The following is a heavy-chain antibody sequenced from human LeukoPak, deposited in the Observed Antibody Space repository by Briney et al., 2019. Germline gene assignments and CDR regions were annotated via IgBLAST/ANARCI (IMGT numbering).Heavy chain of an antibody. CDR3: ARGSTTVTMGGGDFDY. V-gene: IGHV3-11*01. CDR2: ISSIGSTI. D-gene: IGHD4-17*01. J-gene: IGHJ4*02. CDR1: GFTFTDYY. Sequence: GGSLRLSCAASGFTFTDYYLSWIRQAPGKGLEWVSYISSIGSTIYYADSVKGRFTISRDNAKNSLYLQMNSLSAEDTALYYCARGSTTVTMGGGDFDYWGQGTLVTVSS.